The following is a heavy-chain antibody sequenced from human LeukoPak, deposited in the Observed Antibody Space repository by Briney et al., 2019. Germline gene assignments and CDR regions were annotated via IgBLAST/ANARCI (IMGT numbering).Heavy chain of an antibody. D-gene: IGHD3-16*01. J-gene: IGHJ6*02. CDR1: GFTFSAYA. CDR3: ARGLGHMDV. CDR2: IKQDGSEK. V-gene: IGHV3-7*05. Sequence: PGGSLRLSCEASGFTFSAYAMTWVRQAPGKGLEWVASIKQDGSEKYYVDSVKGRFTISRDNPKNSLYLQINSLRVEDTAVYYCARGLGHMDVWGQGTTVTVSS.